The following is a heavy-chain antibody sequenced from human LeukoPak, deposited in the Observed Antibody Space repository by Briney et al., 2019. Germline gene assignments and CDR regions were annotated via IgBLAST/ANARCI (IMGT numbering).Heavy chain of an antibody. CDR1: GFTFSSYS. CDR3: ARVPEYYDILTGYYGSPFDY. D-gene: IGHD3-9*01. Sequence: GGSLRLSCAASGFTFSSYSMNWVRQAPGKGLEWVSSISSSSSYIYYADSVKGRFTISRDNAKNSLYLQMNSLRAEDTAVYCCARVPEYYDILTGYYGSPFDYWGQGTLVTVSS. V-gene: IGHV3-21*01. J-gene: IGHJ4*02. CDR2: ISSSSSYI.